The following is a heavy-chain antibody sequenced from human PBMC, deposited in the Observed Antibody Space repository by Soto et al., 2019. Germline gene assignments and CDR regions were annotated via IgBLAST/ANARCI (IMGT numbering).Heavy chain of an antibody. CDR1: GYTFSSYG. CDR3: ASAPEYRSDSTAVTENASFDY. J-gene: IGHJ4*02. CDR2: ISGYSGVT. V-gene: IGHV1-18*01. Sequence: QIQLVQSGPEVKKPGASVKVSCKSSGYTFSSYGVSWVRQAPGQGLEWLGWISGYSGVTNFRQNFQGQLTMTTDTSKSTAYMELRSLRSDDTAGYYSASAPEYRSDSTAVTENASFDYWGQGTLVAVSS. D-gene: IGHD2-8*02.